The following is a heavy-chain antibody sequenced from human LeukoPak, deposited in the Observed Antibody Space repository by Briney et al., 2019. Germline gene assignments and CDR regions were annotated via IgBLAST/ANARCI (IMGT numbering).Heavy chain of an antibody. J-gene: IGHJ4*02. CDR3: AHRHGLLWFGERLGLFDY. V-gene: IGHV2-5*01. CDR2: LYWNDDK. Sequence: SGPTLVNPCQTFTLTCTFSGFSLSPSGVGVGWVRHPPGKALEWLALLYWNDDKHYSPSVKSRLTITKDNSKNQVVLKMTTMDPVDTATYYCAHRHGLLWFGERLGLFDYWGQGTLVTVSS. CDR1: GFSLSPSGVG. D-gene: IGHD3-10*01.